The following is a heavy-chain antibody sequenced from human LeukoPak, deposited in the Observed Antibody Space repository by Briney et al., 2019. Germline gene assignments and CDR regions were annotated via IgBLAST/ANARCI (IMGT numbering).Heavy chain of an antibody. V-gene: IGHV3-48*02. CDR2: ISRSSSVI. J-gene: IGHJ3*02. CDR1: GFTFSSYS. D-gene: IGHD3-10*01. CDR3: ARDYYASGSGAFDI. Sequence: PGGSLRLSCAASGFTFSSYSMNWVRQAPGKGLEWVSYISRSSSVIYYADSVKGRFTISRDNAENSLYLQMNSLRDEDTAVYYCARDYYASGSGAFDIWGQGTMVTVSS.